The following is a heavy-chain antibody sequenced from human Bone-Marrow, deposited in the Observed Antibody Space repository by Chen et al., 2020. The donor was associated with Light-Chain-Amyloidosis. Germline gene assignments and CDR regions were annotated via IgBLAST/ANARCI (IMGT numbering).Heavy chain of an antibody. CDR3: AKDMEAYYYGSGSLPGGFDY. D-gene: IGHD3-10*01. CDR1: GFTFDDYA. V-gene: IGHV3-9*01. CDR2: ISWNSGII. J-gene: IGHJ4*02. Sequence: EVQLVESGGGLVQPGRSLRLSCAASGFTFDDYAMHWVRQAPGKGLEWVSGISWNSGIIGYADSVKGRFTISRDNAKNSLYLQMNSLRAEDTALYDCAKDMEAYYYGSGSLPGGFDYWGQGTLVTVSS.